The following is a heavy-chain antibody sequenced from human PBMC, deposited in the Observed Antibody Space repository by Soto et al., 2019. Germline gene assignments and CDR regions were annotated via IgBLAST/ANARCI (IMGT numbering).Heavy chain of an antibody. Sequence: SLRLSCTASGFIFTPYSVSWVRQAPGKGLEWISYVSVGGTAIYYADSVRGRFTISRDDAKNSVYLQINSLGAEDTAVYYCARLIWDSTSGPRHFLDSWGKGTRVTASS. CDR2: VSVGGTAI. J-gene: IGHJ5*01. CDR1: GFIFTPYS. V-gene: IGHV3-48*01. D-gene: IGHD2-2*01. CDR3: ARLIWDSTSGPRHFLDS.